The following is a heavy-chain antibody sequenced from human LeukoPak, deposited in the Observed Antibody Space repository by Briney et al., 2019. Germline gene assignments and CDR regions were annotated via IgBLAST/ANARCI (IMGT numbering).Heavy chain of an antibody. CDR2: MNPNNGNT. Sequence: ASVKVSCTASGYTFMNFEINWVRQATGQGLEWMGRMNPNNGNTNYAQKFQGRVIMTSDNSINTVYMELSSLRSEDTAVYFCVRQRTLRGLDNWGQGTLVTVSS. CDR1: GYTFMNFE. CDR3: VRQRTLRGLDN. J-gene: IGHJ4*02. V-gene: IGHV1-8*01. D-gene: IGHD3-10*01.